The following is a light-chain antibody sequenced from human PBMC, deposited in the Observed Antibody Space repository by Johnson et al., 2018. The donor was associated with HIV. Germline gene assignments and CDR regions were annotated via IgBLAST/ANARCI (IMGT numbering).Light chain of an antibody. CDR1: SSNIGNNY. CDR2: DND. V-gene: IGLV1-51*01. CDR3: GAWDSGLTAGV. J-gene: IGLJ1*01. Sequence: QSVLTQPPSVSAAPGQRVTISCSGSSSNIGNNYVSWYQHLPGTAPKLLIYDNDKRPSGIPDRFSGSRSGTSATLGITGLQTGDEAAYYCGAWDSGLTAGVFGTGTKVTVL.